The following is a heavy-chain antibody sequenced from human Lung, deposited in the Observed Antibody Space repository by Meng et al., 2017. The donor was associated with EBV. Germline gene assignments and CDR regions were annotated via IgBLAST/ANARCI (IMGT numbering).Heavy chain of an antibody. J-gene: IGHJ4*02. CDR2: LNPYNGDP. D-gene: IGHD2-15*01. CDR1: GKTFNSHS. Sequence: QVQFFQPGTQLTTPCVTVKVSRKATGKTFNSHSNNVVRQATGQGLEWRGWLNPYNGDPTYAPGFTGRFVFSVDASVGTAYLQISGLKADDTAVYYCARGAGVEVYWGQGTLVTVSS. CDR3: ARGAGVEVY. V-gene: IGHV7-4-1*02.